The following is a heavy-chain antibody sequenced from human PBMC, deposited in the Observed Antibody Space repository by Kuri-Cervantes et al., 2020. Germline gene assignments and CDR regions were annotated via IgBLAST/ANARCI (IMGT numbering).Heavy chain of an antibody. J-gene: IGHJ6*02. D-gene: IGHD4-17*01. V-gene: IGHV3-13*01. CDR2: IGTAGDT. CDR3: ARGYYGYYGMDV. CDR1: GFTFSSYD. Sequence: GGSLRLSCAASGFTFSSYDMHWVRQATGKGLEWVSAIGTAGDTYYPGSVKGRFTISRENAKNSLYLQMNSLRAGDTAVYYCARGYYGYYGMDVWGQGTTVTVSS.